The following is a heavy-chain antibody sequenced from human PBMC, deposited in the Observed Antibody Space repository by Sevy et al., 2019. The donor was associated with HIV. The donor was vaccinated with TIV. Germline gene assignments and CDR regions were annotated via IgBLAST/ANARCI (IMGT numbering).Heavy chain of an antibody. V-gene: IGHV4-59*11. CDR3: ARLYDPRGTMEFDP. Sequence: SETLSLTCTFSGGSISTHSWSWIRRPPGKGLEWIGYMYYSGSTKYNPSSKSRVTMSMDASKNQFSLNLSSVTAAETAVYYCARLYDPRGTMEFDPWGQGTLVTVSS. J-gene: IGHJ5*02. CDR1: GGSISTHS. D-gene: IGHD3-3*01. CDR2: MYYSGST.